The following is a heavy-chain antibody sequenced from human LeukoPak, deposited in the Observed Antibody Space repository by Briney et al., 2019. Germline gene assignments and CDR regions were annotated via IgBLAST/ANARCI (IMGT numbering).Heavy chain of an antibody. CDR3: ARDYAYSSSSPYNWFDP. V-gene: IGHV1-2*02. J-gene: IGHJ5*02. CDR2: INPNSGGT. D-gene: IGHD6-6*01. Sequence: ASVKVSCKASGYPFTGYYIHWVRQVSGQRLEWMGWINPNSGGTNYAQKFQGRVTMTRDTSISTAYMDLSRLISDDTAVYYCARDYAYSSSSPYNWFDPWGQGTLVTVSS. CDR1: GYPFTGYY.